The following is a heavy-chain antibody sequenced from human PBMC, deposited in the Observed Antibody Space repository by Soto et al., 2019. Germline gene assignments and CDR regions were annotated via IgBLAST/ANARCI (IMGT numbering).Heavy chain of an antibody. CDR3: ARANWYSEY. CDR2: VYYNGIT. J-gene: IGHJ4*02. V-gene: IGHV4-59*11. Sequence: QVQLQESGPGLVKPSETLSLTCTVSGGSINNHYWSWIRQPPGKGLEWLGYVYYNGITNYNPSLKSRVTMSVDTSKNQVSLNLTSLTAADTATYYCARANWYSEYWGQRIPVTVSS. CDR1: GGSINNHY. D-gene: IGHD7-27*01.